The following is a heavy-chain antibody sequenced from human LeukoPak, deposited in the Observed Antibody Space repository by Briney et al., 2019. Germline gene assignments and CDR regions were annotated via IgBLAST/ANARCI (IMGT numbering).Heavy chain of an antibody. D-gene: IGHD1-1*01. CDR3: AKEAGKRKNWFDP. CDR1: GFSFSTYE. CDR2: ISSSGTTI. J-gene: IGHJ5*02. V-gene: IGHV3-48*03. Sequence: GGSLRLSCAASGFSFSTYEMTWVRQAPGKGLEWVSYISSSGTTITYADSVKGRFTTSRDNAKNSLYLQMNSLRVEDTAVYYCAKEAGKRKNWFDPWGQGTLVTVSS.